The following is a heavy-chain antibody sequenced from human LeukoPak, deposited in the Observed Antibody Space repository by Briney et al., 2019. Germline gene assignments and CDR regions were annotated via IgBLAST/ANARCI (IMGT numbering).Heavy chain of an antibody. CDR1: GYTFTSYD. D-gene: IGHD3-3*01. J-gene: IGHJ6*03. CDR3: ARGSAYYDFWSGYYGPYYYYMDV. CDR2: MNPNSGNT. V-gene: IGHV1-8*03. Sequence: GASVKVSCKASGYTFTSYDINWVRQATGQGLEWMGWMNPNSGNTGYAQKFQGRVTITRNTSISTAYMELSSLRSEDTAVYYCARGSAYYDFWSGYYGPYYYYMDVWGKGTTVTVSS.